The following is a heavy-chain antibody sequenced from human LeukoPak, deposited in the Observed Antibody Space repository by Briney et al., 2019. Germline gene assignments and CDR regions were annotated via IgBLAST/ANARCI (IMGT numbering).Heavy chain of an antibody. J-gene: IGHJ5*02. D-gene: IGHD3-10*01. V-gene: IGHV4-34*01. CDR2: INHSGST. CDR1: GGSFSGYY. CDR3: ARDRSEWSAEDNWFDP. Sequence: SETLSLTCAVYGGSFSGYYWSWIRQPPGKGLEWIGEINHSGSTNYNPSLKSRITISVDTSTNQISLRLSSVTSADTAIYFCARDRSEWSAEDNWFDPWGQGILVTVSS.